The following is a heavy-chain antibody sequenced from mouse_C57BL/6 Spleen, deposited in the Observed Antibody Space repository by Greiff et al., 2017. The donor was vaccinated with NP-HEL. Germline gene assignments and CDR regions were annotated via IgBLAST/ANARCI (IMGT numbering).Heavy chain of an antibody. CDR1: GYTFTDYN. CDR2: INPNNGGT. D-gene: IGHD3-2*02. V-gene: IGHV1-22*01. J-gene: IGHJ2*01. CDR3: ASARQLRLPSFDY. Sequence: VQLKESGPELVKPGASVKMSCKASGYTFTDYNMHWVKQSHGKSLEWIGYINPNNGGTSYNQKFKGKATLTVNKSSSTAYMELRSLTSEDSAVYYFASARQLRLPSFDYWGQGTTLTVSS.